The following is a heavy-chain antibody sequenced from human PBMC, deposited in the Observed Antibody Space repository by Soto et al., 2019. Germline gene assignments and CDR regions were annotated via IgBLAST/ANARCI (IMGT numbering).Heavy chain of an antibody. CDR2: ISGSGGST. CDR3: ARRSSGWYFDY. J-gene: IGHJ4*02. D-gene: IGHD6-19*01. Sequence: PGGSLRLSCAASGFIFSNYAMSRVRQAPGKRLEWVSVISGSGGSTYYADSVKGRFTISRDNSKHTLYLQMDSLRAEDTAVYYCARRSSGWYFDYWGQGSLVTVSS. V-gene: IGHV3-23*01. CDR1: GFIFSNYA.